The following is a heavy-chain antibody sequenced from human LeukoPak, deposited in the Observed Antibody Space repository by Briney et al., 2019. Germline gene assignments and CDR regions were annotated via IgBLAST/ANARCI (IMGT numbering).Heavy chain of an antibody. Sequence: SETLSLTCAVYGGSFSGYYWSWIRQPPGKGLEWIGEINHSGSTNYNPSLKSRVTMSIDTSKNQFSLKLSSVTAADTAMYYCARYFCTGNSCYSTNWFDRWGQGTLVTVSS. D-gene: IGHD3/OR15-3a*01. V-gene: IGHV4-34*10. J-gene: IGHJ5*02. CDR2: INHSGST. CDR3: ARYFCTGNSCYSTNWFDR. CDR1: GGSFSGYY.